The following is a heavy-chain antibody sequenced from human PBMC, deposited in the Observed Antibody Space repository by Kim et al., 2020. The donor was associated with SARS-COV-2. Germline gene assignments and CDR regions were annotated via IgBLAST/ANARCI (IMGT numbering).Heavy chain of an antibody. Sequence: SETLSLTCTVSGGSISSGGYYWSWIRQHPGKGLEWIGYIYYSGSTYYNPSLKSRVTISVDTSKNQFSLKLSSVTAADTAVYYCARGSTMVRGVSGPFYGMDVWGQVTTVTVSS. V-gene: IGHV4-31*03. J-gene: IGHJ6*02. CDR1: GGSISSGGYY. CDR2: IYYSGST. CDR3: ARGSTMVRGVSGPFYGMDV. D-gene: IGHD3-10*01.